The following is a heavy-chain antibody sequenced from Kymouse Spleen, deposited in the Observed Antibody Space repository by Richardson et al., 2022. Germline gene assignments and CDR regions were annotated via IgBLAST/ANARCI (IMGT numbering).Heavy chain of an antibody. CDR1: GFTFDDYG. J-gene: IGHJ6*02. CDR2: INWNGGST. Sequence: EVQLVESGGGVVRPGGSLRLSCAASGFTFDDYGMSWVRQAPGKGLEWVSGINWNGGSTGYADSVKGRFTISRDNAKNSLYLQMNSLRAEDTALYYCARETYYGSGSYYLYYYYGMDVWGQGTTVTVSS. V-gene: IGHV3-20*d01. CDR3: ARETYYGSGSYYLYYYYGMDV. D-gene: IGHD3-10*01.